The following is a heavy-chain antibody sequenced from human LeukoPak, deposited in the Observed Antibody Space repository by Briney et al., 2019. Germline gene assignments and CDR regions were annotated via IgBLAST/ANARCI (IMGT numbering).Heavy chain of an antibody. CDR3: ASVGGITIFGVVLDPGDAFDI. CDR1: GGTFSSYA. D-gene: IGHD3-3*01. Sequence: AASVKVSCKASGGTFSSYAISWVRQAPGQGLEWMGGIIPIFGTANYAQKFQGRVTITADESTSTAYMELSSLRSEDTAVYYCASVGGITIFGVVLDPGDAFDIWGQGTMVTVSS. CDR2: IIPIFGTA. V-gene: IGHV1-69*13. J-gene: IGHJ3*02.